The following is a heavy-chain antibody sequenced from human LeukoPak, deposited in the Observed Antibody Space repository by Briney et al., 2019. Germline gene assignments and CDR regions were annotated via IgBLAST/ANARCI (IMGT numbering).Heavy chain of an antibody. J-gene: IGHJ3*02. V-gene: IGHV5-51*01. Sequence: GESLKISCKGSGYSFTSYWIGWVRQMPGKGLGWMGIIYPGDSDTRYSPSFQGQVTISADKSISTAYLQWSSLKATDTDMYCCEGSSVVVPAAILGAFDNWGQGTMVTVSS. CDR3: EGSSVVVPAAILGAFDN. D-gene: IGHD2-2*02. CDR1: GYSFTSYW. CDR2: IYPGDSDT.